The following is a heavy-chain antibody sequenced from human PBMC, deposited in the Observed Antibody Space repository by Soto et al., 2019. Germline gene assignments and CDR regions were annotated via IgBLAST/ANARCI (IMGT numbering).Heavy chain of an antibody. CDR2: INHSGST. CDR3: ARATTVTPHPKYYYGMDV. D-gene: IGHD4-17*01. CDR1: GGSFSGYY. J-gene: IGHJ6*02. V-gene: IGHV4-34*01. Sequence: SETLSLTCAVYGGSFSGYYWSWIRQPPGKGLEWIGEINHSGSTNYNPSLKSRVTISVDTSKNQFSLKLSSVTAADTAVYYCARATTVTPHPKYYYGMDVWGQGTTVS.